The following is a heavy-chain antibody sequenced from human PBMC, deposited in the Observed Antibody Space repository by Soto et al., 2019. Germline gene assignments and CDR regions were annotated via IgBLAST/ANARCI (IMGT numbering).Heavy chain of an antibody. CDR3: ARPNAYCTNGVCLLDY. CDR1: GFTFSSYS. V-gene: IGHV3-21*01. D-gene: IGHD2-8*01. Sequence: GGSLRLSCAASGFTFSSYSMNWVRQAPGKGLEWVSSISSSSSYIYYADSVKGRFTISRDNAKNSLYLQMNSLRAEDTAVYYCARPNAYCTNGVCLLDYWGQGTLVTVSS. CDR2: ISSSSSYI. J-gene: IGHJ4*02.